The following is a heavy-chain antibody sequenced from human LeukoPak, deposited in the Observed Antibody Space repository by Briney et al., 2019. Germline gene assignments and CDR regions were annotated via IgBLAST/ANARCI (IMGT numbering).Heavy chain of an antibody. Sequence: GGSLRLSCAASGFTFSSYGMHWVRQAPGKGLEWVAVIWYDGSNKYYADSVKGRFTISRDNSKNTLYLQMNSLRAEDTAVYYCAKDSFGGYCSGGSCYGAFDIWGQGTMVTVFS. CDR3: AKDSFGGYCSGGSCYGAFDI. D-gene: IGHD2-15*01. V-gene: IGHV3-33*06. CDR1: GFTFSSYG. J-gene: IGHJ3*02. CDR2: IWYDGSNK.